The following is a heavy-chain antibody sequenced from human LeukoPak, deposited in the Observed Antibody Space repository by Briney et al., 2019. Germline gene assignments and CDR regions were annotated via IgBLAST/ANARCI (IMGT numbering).Heavy chain of an antibody. CDR3: ARDRGVDRGQLLLNWFDP. V-gene: IGHV1-69*04. CDR1: VGTFSSCA. J-gene: IGHJ5*02. Sequence: ASVKVSCKASVGTFSSCAISWVRQAPGQGLEWMGRIIPIFGIANYAQKFQCRVTITADKSTSTAYMELSSLRSEDTAAYYCARDRGVDRGQLLLNWFDPWGQGTLVTVSS. D-gene: IGHD2-2*01. CDR2: IIPIFGIA.